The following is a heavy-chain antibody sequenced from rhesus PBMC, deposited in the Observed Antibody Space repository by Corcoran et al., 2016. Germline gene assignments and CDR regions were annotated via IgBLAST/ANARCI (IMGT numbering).Heavy chain of an antibody. CDR3: AREWDYSGRYAGV. V-gene: IGHV4S7*01. Sequence: QVQLQESGPGLLKPSETLSLTCAVSGGSISGGYGWGLIRQPPVKGLEWYGSIYSNRGNTYSNPTLKSRATLSTDTSKNHVPLKMHFVPAADTAVYYGAREWDYSGRYAGVWGPGVLVTVSS. CDR1: GGSISGGYG. D-gene: IGHD3-16*01. J-gene: IGHJ5-1*01. CDR2: IYSNRGNT.